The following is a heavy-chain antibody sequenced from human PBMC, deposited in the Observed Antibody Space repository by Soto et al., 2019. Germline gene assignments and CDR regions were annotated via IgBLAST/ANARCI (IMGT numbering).Heavy chain of an antibody. CDR1: GLTFSDYY. V-gene: IGHV3-11*01. J-gene: IGHJ2*01. D-gene: IGHD3-3*01. CDR3: ARDPEGRFLEWPWYFDL. Sequence: RVSCTASGLTFSDYYMRWGRQAPGKGLEWVSYISSSGSTIYYADSVKGRFTISRDNAKNSLYLQMNSLRAEDTAVYYCARDPEGRFLEWPWYFDLWGRGTLVTVSS. CDR2: ISSSGSTI.